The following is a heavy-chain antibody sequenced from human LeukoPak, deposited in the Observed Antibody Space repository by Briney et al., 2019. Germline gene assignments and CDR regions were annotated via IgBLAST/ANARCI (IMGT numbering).Heavy chain of an antibody. CDR1: GYTFTSYD. CDR3: ARVLTSGWYGDDAFDI. J-gene: IGHJ3*02. Sequence: HWASVKVSCKASGYTFTSYDINWVRQATGQGLEWMGWMNPNSGNTGYAQKFQGRVTMTRNTSISTAYMELSSLRSEDTAVYYCARVLTSGWYGDDAFDILGQGTMVTVSS. V-gene: IGHV1-8*01. CDR2: MNPNSGNT. D-gene: IGHD6-19*01.